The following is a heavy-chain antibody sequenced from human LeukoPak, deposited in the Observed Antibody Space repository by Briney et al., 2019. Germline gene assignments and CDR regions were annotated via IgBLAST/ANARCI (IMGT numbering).Heavy chain of an antibody. CDR3: ARDSNYDFWSGDHYYMDV. Sequence: GGSLRLSCAASGFTFSSYSMNWVRQAPGKGLEWVSSISSSSSYIYYADSVKGRFTISRDNAKNSLYLQMNSLRAEDTAVYYRARDSNYDFWSGDHYYMDVWGKGTTVTVSS. CDR1: GFTFSSYS. CDR2: ISSSSSYI. D-gene: IGHD3-3*01. V-gene: IGHV3-21*01. J-gene: IGHJ6*03.